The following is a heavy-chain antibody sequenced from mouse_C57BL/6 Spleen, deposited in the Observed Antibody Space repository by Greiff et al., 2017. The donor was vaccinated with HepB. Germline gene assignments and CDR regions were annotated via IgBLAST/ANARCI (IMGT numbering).Heavy chain of an antibody. CDR2: IDPSDSYT. CDR1: GYTFTSYW. CDR3: ARGLYGSSYRFDY. J-gene: IGHJ2*01. V-gene: IGHV1-59*01. Sequence: QVQLQQPGAELVRPGTSVKLSCKASGYTFTSYWMHWVKQRPGQGLEWIGVIDPSDSYTNYNQKFKGKATLTVDTSSSTAYMQLSSLTSEDSAVYYCARGLYGSSYRFDYWGQGTTLTVSS. D-gene: IGHD1-1*01.